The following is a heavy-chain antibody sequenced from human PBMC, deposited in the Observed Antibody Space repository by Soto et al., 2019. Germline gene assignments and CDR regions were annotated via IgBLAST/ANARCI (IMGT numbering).Heavy chain of an antibody. D-gene: IGHD3-16*02. V-gene: IGHV1-8*01. Sequence: QVQLVQSGAEVKKPGASVKVSCKASGYTFTSYDINWVRQATGQGLEWMGWMNTNSGNTGYAQKFQGRVTMTRNTSISTAYMELSSLRSEDTAVYYCARRFTFGGVIVKRRAFDIWGQGTMVTVSS. CDR3: ARRFTFGGVIVKRRAFDI. J-gene: IGHJ3*02. CDR1: GYTFTSYD. CDR2: MNTNSGNT.